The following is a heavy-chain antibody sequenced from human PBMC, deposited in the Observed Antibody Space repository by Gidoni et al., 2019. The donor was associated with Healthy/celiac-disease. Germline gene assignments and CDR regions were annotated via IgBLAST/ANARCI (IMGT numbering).Heavy chain of an antibody. CDR1: GFTFDDYT. J-gene: IGHJ4*02. Sequence: EVQLVESGGVVVQPGGSLRLSCAASGFTFDDYTMHWVRQAPGKGLEWVSLISWDGGSTYYADSVKGRFTISRDNSKNSLYLQMNSLRTEDTALYYCAKDLAAFGVVPNLGFDYWGQGTLVTVSS. CDR3: AKDLAAFGVVPNLGFDY. V-gene: IGHV3-43*01. D-gene: IGHD3-3*01. CDR2: ISWDGGST.